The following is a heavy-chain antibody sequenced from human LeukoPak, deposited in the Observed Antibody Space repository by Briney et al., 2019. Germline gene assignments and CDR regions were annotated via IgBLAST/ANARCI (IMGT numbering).Heavy chain of an antibody. CDR2: LSDDSGKI. Sequence: GGSLRLSCAASGFSFRSYAKGWVRQAPGKGLEWVSSLSDDSGKIYYADSVKGRFTISRDNSKSTLYVHMNNLRAEDTAIYYCAKEESSSWFHWGQGTLVTVSS. J-gene: IGHJ4*02. CDR1: GFSFRSYA. V-gene: IGHV3-23*01. D-gene: IGHD6-13*01. CDR3: AKEESSSWFH.